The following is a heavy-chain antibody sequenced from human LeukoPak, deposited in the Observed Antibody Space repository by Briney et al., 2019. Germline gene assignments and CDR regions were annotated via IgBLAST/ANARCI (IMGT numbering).Heavy chain of an antibody. D-gene: IGHD3/OR15-3a*01. V-gene: IGHV1-45*02. CDR2: ITPFNGNT. CDR1: GYTFTYRY. Sequence: ASVKVSCKASGYTFTYRYLHWVRQAPGQALEWMGWITPFNGNTNYAQKFQDRVTITRDRSMSTDYMELSSLRSEDIAMYYCARSGTGDAFDIWGQGTLVTVSS. CDR3: ARSGTGDAFDI. J-gene: IGHJ3*02.